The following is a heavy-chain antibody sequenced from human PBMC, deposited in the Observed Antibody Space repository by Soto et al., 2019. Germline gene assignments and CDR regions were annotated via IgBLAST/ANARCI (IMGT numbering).Heavy chain of an antibody. CDR2: ISGSGGST. Sequence: EVQLLESGGGLVQPGGSLRLSCAASGFTFSSYAMSWVRQAPGKGLEWVSPISGSGGSTYYTDSVKGRFTISRDSSKNTLYLQMNSLRAEDTAVYYCAKDLKKGQQLVTLRFASWGQGTLVAVSS. D-gene: IGHD6-13*01. J-gene: IGHJ4*02. CDR3: AKDLKKGQQLVTLRFAS. CDR1: GFTFSSYA. V-gene: IGHV3-23*01.